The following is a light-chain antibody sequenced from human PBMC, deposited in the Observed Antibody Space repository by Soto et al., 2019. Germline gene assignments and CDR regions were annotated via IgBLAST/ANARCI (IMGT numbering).Light chain of an antibody. Sequence: QSVLTQPPSVSEAPRQRVTISCSGSSSNIGNNAVNWYQQLPGKAPKLLIYRSDQRPSGVPDRFSASKSGSSASLAISGLRSEDAADYYCATWDDNLSGHWVFGGGTKLTVL. V-gene: IGLV1-36*01. J-gene: IGLJ3*02. CDR1: SSNIGNNA. CDR3: ATWDDNLSGHWV. CDR2: RSD.